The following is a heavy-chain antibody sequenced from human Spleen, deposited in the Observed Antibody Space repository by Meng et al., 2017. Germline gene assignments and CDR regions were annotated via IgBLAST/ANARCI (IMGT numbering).Heavy chain of an antibody. D-gene: IGHD3-10*01. J-gene: IGHJ1*01. CDR3: LRGSGGSV. CDR1: GGSISSGDYY. V-gene: IGHV4-30-4*01. CDR2: IYYSGST. Sequence: QVQLQESGPGLVKPSQTLSLTCTVSGGSISSGDYYWSWIRQPPGKGLEWIGHIYYSGSTNYNPSLKSRVTISVDKSKNQFSLKLTSVTAADTAVYHCLRGSGGSVWGQGTLVTVSS.